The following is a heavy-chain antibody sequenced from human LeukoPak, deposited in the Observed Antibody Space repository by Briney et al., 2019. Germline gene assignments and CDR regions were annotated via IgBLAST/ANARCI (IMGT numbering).Heavy chain of an antibody. CDR2: VSYDGTKI. V-gene: IGHV3-30-3*01. J-gene: IGHJ4*02. CDR1: GFTFSSYT. Sequence: GGSLRLSCAASGFTFSSYTMHWVRQAPGKGLEWVALVSYDGTKINYADSVKGRFTMSRDISKNTLYLQMNSLKPEDTAVYYCARDRVQIWSYIGTFDSWGQGTLVTVSS. D-gene: IGHD5-18*01. CDR3: ARDRVQIWSYIGTFDS.